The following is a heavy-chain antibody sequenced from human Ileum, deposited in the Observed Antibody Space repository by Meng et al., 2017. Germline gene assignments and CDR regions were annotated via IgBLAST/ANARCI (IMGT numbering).Heavy chain of an antibody. CDR2: IRSKANNYAT. CDR1: GFRFRDFS. Sequence: AQRVGAVGGLDPLGGSLNLSCAAFGFRFRDFSMHWVRQASGKGLEWVGHIRSKANNYATAYAASVKGRFTISRDESKNSAYLQMSSLKTEDTAVYYCTRLYSAGWGQGTLVTVSS. J-gene: IGHJ4*02. V-gene: IGHV3-73*02. D-gene: IGHD6-13*01. CDR3: TRLYSAG.